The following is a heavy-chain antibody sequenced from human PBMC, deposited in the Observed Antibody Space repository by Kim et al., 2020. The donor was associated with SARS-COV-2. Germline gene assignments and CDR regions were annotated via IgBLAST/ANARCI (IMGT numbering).Heavy chain of an antibody. Sequence: GGSLRLSCAASGFTFSSYAMSWVRQAPGKGLEWVSAISGSGGSTYYADSVKGRFTISRDNSKNTLYLQMNSLRAEDTAVYYCAKWGQNYGDYERAYYFDYWGQGTLVTVSS. CDR3: AKWGQNYGDYERAYYFDY. CDR1: GFTFSSYA. D-gene: IGHD4-17*01. V-gene: IGHV3-23*01. J-gene: IGHJ4*02. CDR2: ISGSGGST.